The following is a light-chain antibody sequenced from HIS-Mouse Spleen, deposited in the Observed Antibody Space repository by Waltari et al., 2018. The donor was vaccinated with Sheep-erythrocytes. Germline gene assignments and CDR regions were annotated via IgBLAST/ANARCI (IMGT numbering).Light chain of an antibody. CDR1: QDISNY. Sequence: DIQMTQSPSSLSASVGDRVTIPCQASQDISNYLNWYQQKPGKAPKLLIYDASNLETGVPSRFSGSGSGTDFTFTISSLQPEDIATYYCQQYDNLFTFGLGTKVDIK. CDR2: DAS. CDR3: QQYDNLFT. V-gene: IGKV1-33*01. J-gene: IGKJ3*01.